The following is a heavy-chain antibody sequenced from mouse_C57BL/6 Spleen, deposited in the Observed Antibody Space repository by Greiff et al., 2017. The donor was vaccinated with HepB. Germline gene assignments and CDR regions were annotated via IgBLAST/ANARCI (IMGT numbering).Heavy chain of an antibody. J-gene: IGHJ2*01. CDR3: ARWGYYGSSFYYFDY. V-gene: IGHV1-82*01. CDR1: GYAFSSSW. Sequence: QVQLKQSGPELVKPGASVKISCKASGYAFSSSWMNWVKQRPGKGLEWIGRIYPGDGDTNYNGKFKGKATLTADKSSSTAYMQLSSLTSEDSAVYFCARWGYYGSSFYYFDYWGQGTTLTVSS. D-gene: IGHD1-1*01. CDR2: IYPGDGDT.